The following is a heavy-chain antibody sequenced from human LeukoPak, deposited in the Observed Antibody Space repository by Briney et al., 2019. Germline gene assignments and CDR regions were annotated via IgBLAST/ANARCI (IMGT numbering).Heavy chain of an antibody. CDR2: IRSKAHRYAT. J-gene: IGHJ4*02. CDR3: TSRGWP. CDR1: GFTFSGSS. Sequence: PGGSLRLSCAASGFTFSGSSMQWVRQAPGKGLEWVGRIRSKAHRYATAYAASVKGRFTISRDDSKNTAYLQMNSLKTEDTAVYYCTSRGWPWGQGTLVTVSS. D-gene: IGHD6-19*01. V-gene: IGHV3-73*01.